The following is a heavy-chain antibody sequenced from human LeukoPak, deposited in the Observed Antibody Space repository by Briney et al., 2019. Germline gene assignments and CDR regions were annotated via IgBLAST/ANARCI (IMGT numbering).Heavy chain of an antibody. D-gene: IGHD3-22*01. CDR3: ATQNYYDSSGYFKPPDY. Sequence: GGSLRLSCAASGFTFSSYAMSWVRQAPGKGLEWVSAISGSGGSTYYADSVKGQFTISRDNSKNTLYLQMNSLRAEDTAVYYCATQNYYDSSGYFKPPDYWGQGTLVTVSS. CDR1: GFTFSSYA. J-gene: IGHJ4*02. CDR2: ISGSGGST. V-gene: IGHV3-23*01.